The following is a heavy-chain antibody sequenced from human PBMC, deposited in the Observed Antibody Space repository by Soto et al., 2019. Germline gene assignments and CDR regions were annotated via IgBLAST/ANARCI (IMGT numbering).Heavy chain of an antibody. CDR2: IWSDGSNK. CDR3: ARDTYDHIWGSQAPPH. D-gene: IGHD3-16*01. Sequence: QVQLVESGGGVVQPGRSLRLSRAASGFTFSSYGMHWVRQAPGKGLEWVAVIWSDGSNKYYADSVKGRFTISRDNSKNTLFLQMNSLRGDDTAVYFCARDTYDHIWGSQAPPHWGQGTLVTVSS. J-gene: IGHJ4*02. CDR1: GFTFSSYG. V-gene: IGHV3-33*01.